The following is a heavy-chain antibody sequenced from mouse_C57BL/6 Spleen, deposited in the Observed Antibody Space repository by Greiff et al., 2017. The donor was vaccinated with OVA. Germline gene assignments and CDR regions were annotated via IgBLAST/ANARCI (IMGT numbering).Heavy chain of an antibody. Sequence: VQLQQSGPGLVKPSQSLSLTCSVTGYSITSGYYWNWIRQFPGNKLEWMGYISYDGSNNYNPSLKNRISITRDTSKNQFFLKLNSVTTEDTATYYCARGDWDEGFAYWGQGTLVTVSA. CDR3: ARGDWDEGFAY. CDR2: ISYDGSN. D-gene: IGHD4-1*01. J-gene: IGHJ3*01. CDR1: GYSITSGYY. V-gene: IGHV3-6*01.